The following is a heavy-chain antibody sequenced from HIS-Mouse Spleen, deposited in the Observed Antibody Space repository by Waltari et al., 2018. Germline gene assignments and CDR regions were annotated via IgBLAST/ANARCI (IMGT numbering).Heavy chain of an antibody. D-gene: IGHD1-26*01. V-gene: IGHV3-30*18. J-gene: IGHJ4*02. Sequence: QVQLVESGGGVVQPGRSLRLSCAASGFTFSSYGMPWVRQAPGKGLEWVAVISYDGSNKYYADSVKGRFTISRDNSKNTLYLQMNSLRAEDTAVYYCAKHSIVGATDFDYWGQGTLVTVSS. CDR2: ISYDGSNK. CDR3: AKHSIVGATDFDY. CDR1: GFTFSSYG.